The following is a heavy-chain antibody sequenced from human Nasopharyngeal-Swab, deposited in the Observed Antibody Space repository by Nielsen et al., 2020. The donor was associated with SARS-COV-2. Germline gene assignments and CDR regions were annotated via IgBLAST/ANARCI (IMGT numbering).Heavy chain of an antibody. J-gene: IGHJ5*02. Sequence: RQPPGKGLEWIGEINHSGSTNYNPSLKSRVTISVDTSKNQFSLKLSSVTAADTAVYYCAQTIPDGEYSSSCWFDPWGQGTLVTVSS. V-gene: IGHV4-34*01. CDR2: INHSGST. D-gene: IGHD6-13*01. CDR3: AQTIPDGEYSSSCWFDP.